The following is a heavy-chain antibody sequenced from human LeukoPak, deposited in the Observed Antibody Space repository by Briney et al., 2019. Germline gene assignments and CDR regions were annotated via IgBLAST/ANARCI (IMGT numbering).Heavy chain of an antibody. CDR3: ARGSGMVRGALDY. CDR2: INHSGST. Sequence: GSLRLSCAASGFTFSSYAMSWVRQPPGKGLEWIGEINHSGSTNYNPSLKSRVTISVDTSKNQFSLKLSSVTAADTAVYYCARGSGMVRGALDYWGQGTLVTVSS. J-gene: IGHJ4*02. CDR1: GFTFSSYA. D-gene: IGHD3-10*01. V-gene: IGHV4-34*01.